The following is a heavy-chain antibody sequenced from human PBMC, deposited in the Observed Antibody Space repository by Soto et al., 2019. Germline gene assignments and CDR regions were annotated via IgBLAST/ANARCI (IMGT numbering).Heavy chain of an antibody. V-gene: IGHV4-30-2*01. J-gene: IGHJ4*02. Sequence: QLQLQESGSGLVKPSQTLSLTCAVSGGSISSGGYSWSWIRQPPGKGLECIGYIYHSVSTYYNPSLMSRVTRAVDRSENQSSLTPSSVTAAVTAVYYGARGPPLGYWGQGTLVTVSS. CDR2: IYHSVST. CDR3: ARGPPLGY. CDR1: GGSISSGGYS.